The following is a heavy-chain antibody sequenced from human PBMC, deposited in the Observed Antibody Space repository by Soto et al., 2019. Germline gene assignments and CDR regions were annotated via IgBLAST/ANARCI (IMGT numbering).Heavy chain of an antibody. CDR2: INHSGST. Sequence: SETLSLTCAVYGGSFSGYYWSWIRQPPGKGLEWIGEINHSGSTNYNPSLKSRVTISLDTSKNQFSLKLSSVTAADTAVYYCARYSSGWTFDFWGQGTLVTVSS. CDR3: ARYSSGWTFDF. J-gene: IGHJ4*02. D-gene: IGHD6-19*01. V-gene: IGHV4-34*01. CDR1: GGSFSGYY.